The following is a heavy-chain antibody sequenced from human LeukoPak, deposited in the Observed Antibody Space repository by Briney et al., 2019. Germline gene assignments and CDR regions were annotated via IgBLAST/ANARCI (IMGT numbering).Heavy chain of an antibody. V-gene: IGHV4-39*07. Sequence: PSETLSLTCTVSGGSISSSSYYWGWIRQPPGKGLEWIGSIYYSGSTYYNPSLKSRVTISVDTSKNQFSLKLSSVTAADTAVYYCARGLEVVVAATHYYYYGMDVWGQGTTVTVSS. CDR3: ARGLEVVVAATHYYYYGMDV. CDR2: IYYSGST. CDR1: GGSISSSSYY. J-gene: IGHJ6*02. D-gene: IGHD2-15*01.